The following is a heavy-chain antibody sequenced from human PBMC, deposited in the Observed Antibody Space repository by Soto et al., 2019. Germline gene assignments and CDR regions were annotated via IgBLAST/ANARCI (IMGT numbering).Heavy chain of an antibody. V-gene: IGHV3-74*01. D-gene: IGHD3-3*01. CDR2: TNSDGSST. J-gene: IGHJ4*02. CDR1: GFTFSNHW. CDR3: ARELRNGGYYRVFDH. Sequence: GGSLRLSCGASGFTFSNHWMHWVRQTPVKGLVWVSRTNSDGSSTSYADSVKGRFTISRDNGKNSLYMQMNSLRAEDTAVYYCARELRNGGYYRVFDHWGQGSPVTVSS.